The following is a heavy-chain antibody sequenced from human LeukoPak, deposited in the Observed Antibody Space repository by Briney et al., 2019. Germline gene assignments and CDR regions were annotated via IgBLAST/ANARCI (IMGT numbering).Heavy chain of an antibody. D-gene: IGHD1/OR15-1a*01. CDR2: ISPDGNRE. CDR1: GFTFSSYG. Sequence: GGSLRLSCAASGFTFSSYGMHWVRQAPGKGLEWVAAISPDGNREYYTESVKGRFTVSRDNSNNMIYLQINSLRGDDSAVYYCAKINNVDDFWGQGTLVTVSS. V-gene: IGHV3-30*18. CDR3: AKINNVDDF. J-gene: IGHJ4*02.